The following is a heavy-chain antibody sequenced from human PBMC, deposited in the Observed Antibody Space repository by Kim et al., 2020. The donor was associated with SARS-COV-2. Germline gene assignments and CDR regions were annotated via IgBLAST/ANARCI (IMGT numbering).Heavy chain of an antibody. D-gene: IGHD6-13*01. CDR3: AREDVAGIEPGGMDG. CDR1: GFTFSSYN. J-gene: IGHJ6*02. Sequence: GGSLRLSCAASGFTFSSYNMNWVRQAPGKGLEWVSYISSSSSAIYYADSVKGRFTISRDNAKNSVYLQMNSLRDEDTAVYYCAREDVAGIEPGGMDGWGQGTMVTVSS. CDR2: ISSSSSAI. V-gene: IGHV3-48*02.